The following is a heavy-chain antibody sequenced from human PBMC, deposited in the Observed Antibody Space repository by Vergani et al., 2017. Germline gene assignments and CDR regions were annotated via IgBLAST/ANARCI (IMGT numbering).Heavy chain of an antibody. V-gene: IGHV4-39*01. CDR1: GGSISSSSYY. Sequence: QLQLQESGPGLVKPSETLSLTCTVSGGSISSSSYYWGWIRQPPGKGLELIGSIYYSGSTYYNPSLKSRVTISVDTSKNQFSLKLSSVTAADTAVYYCARRYSSSWYKEYNWFDPWSQGTLVTVSS. CDR3: ARRYSSSWYKEYNWFDP. J-gene: IGHJ5*02. CDR2: IYYSGST. D-gene: IGHD6-13*01.